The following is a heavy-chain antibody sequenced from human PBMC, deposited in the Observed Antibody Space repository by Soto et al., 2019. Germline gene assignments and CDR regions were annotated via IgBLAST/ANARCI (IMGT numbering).Heavy chain of an antibody. Sequence: ASVKVSCTAPGYTFINYGVSWVRQAPGQGLEWMGWISAYNGDKKYAQNVQGRVTLTTDTSTSTAYMEMRTLRSDDTAAYYCARDGPHIPAVGDVEGQGTTVTVSS. D-gene: IGHD6-13*01. CDR1: GYTFINYG. V-gene: IGHV1-18*01. CDR2: ISAYNGDK. J-gene: IGHJ6*02. CDR3: ARDGPHIPAVGDV.